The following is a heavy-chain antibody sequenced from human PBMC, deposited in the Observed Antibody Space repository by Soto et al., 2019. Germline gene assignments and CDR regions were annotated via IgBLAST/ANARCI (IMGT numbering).Heavy chain of an antibody. V-gene: IGHV1-8*01. Sequence: ASVKVSCKASGYTFTSYDINWVRQATGQGLEWMGWMNPNSGNTGYAQKFQGRVTMTRNTSISTAYMELSSLRSEDTAVYYCARAWGGRYCISTSCYAPYYYYGMDVWGQGTTVTVSS. CDR1: GYTFTSYD. CDR2: MNPNSGNT. D-gene: IGHD2-2*01. CDR3: ARAWGGRYCISTSCYAPYYYYGMDV. J-gene: IGHJ6*02.